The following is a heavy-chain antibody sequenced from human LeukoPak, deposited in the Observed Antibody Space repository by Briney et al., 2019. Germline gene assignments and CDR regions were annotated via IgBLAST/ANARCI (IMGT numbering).Heavy chain of an antibody. Sequence: PSETLSLTCAVYGGSFSGYYWSWIRQPPGKGLEWIGEINHSGSTNYNPSLKSRVTISVDTSKNQFSLKLSSVTAADTAVYYCAREYGSGSYTDYWGQGTLVTVSS. CDR2: INHSGST. CDR3: AREYGSGSYTDY. D-gene: IGHD3-10*01. CDR1: GGSFSGYY. V-gene: IGHV4-34*01. J-gene: IGHJ4*02.